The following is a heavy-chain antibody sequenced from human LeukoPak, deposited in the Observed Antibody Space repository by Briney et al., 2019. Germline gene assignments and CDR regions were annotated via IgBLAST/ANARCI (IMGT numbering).Heavy chain of an antibody. Sequence: GGSLRLSCGVSGFSFTPYSMNWVRQAPGKGLEWISYISSSGSINADSVKGRFTVSRDNAKNSLYLEMNSLRVEDTALYYCARGARYYSAVEVWGRGTAVTVSS. J-gene: IGHJ6*02. V-gene: IGHV3-48*04. CDR1: GFSFTPYS. CDR3: ARGARYYSAVEV. CDR2: ISSSGSI.